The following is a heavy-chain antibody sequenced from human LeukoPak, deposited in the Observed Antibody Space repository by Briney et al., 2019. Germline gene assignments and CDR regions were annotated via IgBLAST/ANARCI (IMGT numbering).Heavy chain of an antibody. CDR1: GFTVSSYW. CDR3: TRDVHDY. CDR2: IKEDGSDK. V-gene: IGHV3-7*01. J-gene: IGHJ4*02. Sequence: GGSLRLSCAASGFTVSSYWMSWVRQAPGKGLEWVDTIKEDGSDKYYVDSVKGRFSISRDNAENSLYLQMNSLRAEDTAVYYCTRDVHDYWGQGTLVTVSS. D-gene: IGHD3-10*02.